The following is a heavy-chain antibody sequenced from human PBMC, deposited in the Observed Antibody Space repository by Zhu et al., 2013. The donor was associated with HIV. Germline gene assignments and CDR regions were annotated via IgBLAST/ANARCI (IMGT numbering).Heavy chain of an antibody. D-gene: IGHD1-26*01. J-gene: IGHJ3*02. Sequence: QVQLVQSGAEVKKPGSSVKVSCKASGGTFSSYAISWVRQAPGQGLEWMGGIIPIFGTANYAQKFQGRVTITADESTSTAYMELSSLRSEDTAVYYCARVMWVGATTGGGTAFDIWGQGTMVTVSS. CDR2: IIPIFGTA. V-gene: IGHV1-69*01. CDR1: GGTFSSYA. CDR3: ARVMWVGATTGGGTAFDI.